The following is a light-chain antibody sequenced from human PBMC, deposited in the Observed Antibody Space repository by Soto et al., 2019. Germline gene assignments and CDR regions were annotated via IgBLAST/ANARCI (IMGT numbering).Light chain of an antibody. Sequence: DIQMTQSPSSLSASVGDRVTITCRASQSISNSLNWYQQKPGKAPKLLIYAASSLQSGVPSRFSGSGSGTDFTRTITGLQPDDFATYYCQQSYNSRAFGPGTKVEIK. CDR3: QQSYNSRA. J-gene: IGKJ1*01. V-gene: IGKV1-39*01. CDR2: AAS. CDR1: QSISNS.